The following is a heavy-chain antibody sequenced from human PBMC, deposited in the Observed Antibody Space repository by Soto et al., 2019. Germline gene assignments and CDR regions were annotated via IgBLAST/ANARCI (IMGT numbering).Heavy chain of an antibody. Sequence: EVQLVESGGGLVQPGGSLRLSCAVSGFTFDEYAMHWVRQAPGKGLEWVSGISWNIGSVGYANSVKGRFTISRDNAKNSLYLQMNSLRAEDTALYYCAKDTLYGGNYYYYYMDVLGKGTAVTVSS. CDR1: GFTFDEYA. J-gene: IGHJ6*03. CDR3: AKDTLYGGNYYYYYMDV. D-gene: IGHD4-17*01. V-gene: IGHV3-9*01. CDR2: ISWNIGSV.